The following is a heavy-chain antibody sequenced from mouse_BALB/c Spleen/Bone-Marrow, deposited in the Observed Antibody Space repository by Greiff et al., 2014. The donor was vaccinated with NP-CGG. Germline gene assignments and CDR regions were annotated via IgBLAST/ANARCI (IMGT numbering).Heavy chain of an antibody. CDR3: AREVDGWYYFDY. J-gene: IGHJ2*01. CDR2: ISSGGST. CDR1: GFTFSSYA. V-gene: IGHV5-6-5*01. D-gene: IGHD2-3*01. Sequence: EVMLVESGGGLVKPGGSLKLSCAASGFTFSSYAMSWVRQTPEKRLEWVASISSGGSTCYPDSVKGRFTISRDNARNILCLQMSSLRSEDTAMYYCAREVDGWYYFDYWGQGTTLTVSS.